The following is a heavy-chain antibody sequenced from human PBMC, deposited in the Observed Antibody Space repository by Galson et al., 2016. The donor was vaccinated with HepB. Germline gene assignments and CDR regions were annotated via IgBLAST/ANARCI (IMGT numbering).Heavy chain of an antibody. D-gene: IGHD3-16*01. CDR1: GFTFTSYG. CDR2: ISYDGSNK. Sequence: SLRLSCAASGFTFTSYGMHWVRQAPGKGLEWVAVISYDGSNKYYVDSVKGRFTISRDNSKNTLYLQMNSLLVEDTAVYYWARSDGGYESSLDYWGQGTLVTVSS. V-gene: IGHV3-33*08. CDR3: ARSDGGYESSLDY. J-gene: IGHJ4*02.